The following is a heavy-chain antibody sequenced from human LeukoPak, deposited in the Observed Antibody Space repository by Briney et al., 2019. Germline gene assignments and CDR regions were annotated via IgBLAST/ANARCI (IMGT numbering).Heavy chain of an antibody. Sequence: QPGGSLRLSCAASGFTFSIYAMSWVRQAPGKGLEWVSAISGSGGSTYYADSVKGRFTISRDNSKNTLYLQMNSLRAEDTAVYYCARDSYSGSRYYYYYYGMDVWGQGTTVTVSS. CDR3: ARDSYSGSRYYYYYYGMDV. J-gene: IGHJ6*02. V-gene: IGHV3-23*01. CDR2: ISGSGGST. D-gene: IGHD1-26*01. CDR1: GFTFSIYA.